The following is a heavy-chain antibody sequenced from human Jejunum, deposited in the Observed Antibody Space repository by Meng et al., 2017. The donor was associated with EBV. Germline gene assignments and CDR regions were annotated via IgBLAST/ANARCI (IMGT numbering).Heavy chain of an antibody. V-gene: IGHV3-23*01. CDR1: VFTFSEYA. CDR2: ISNSGGNT. Sequence: VEVFEGGGGLVRPGGSQRLSCVASVFTFSEYAMCWVRQAPRKGLEWVSTISNSGGNTHYADSVKGRFTISRDNSKNTLYLQMNSLRAEDTAVYYCTKDVGVVLFDYWGQGTLVTVLL. J-gene: IGHJ4*02. CDR3: TKDVGVVLFDY. D-gene: IGHD2-8*01.